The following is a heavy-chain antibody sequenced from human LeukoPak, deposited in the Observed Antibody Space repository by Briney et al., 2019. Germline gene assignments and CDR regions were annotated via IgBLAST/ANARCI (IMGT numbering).Heavy chain of an antibody. Sequence: ASVTVSCTASGYTFTSYDINWVRQATGQGLEWMGWRNPNSGNTGYAQKFQGRVTMTRNTSISTAYMELSSLRSEDTAVYYCARTYYDFWSGYYGSYFDYWGQGTLVTVSS. V-gene: IGHV1-8*01. CDR3: ARTYYDFWSGYYGSYFDY. D-gene: IGHD3-3*01. CDR2: RNPNSGNT. J-gene: IGHJ4*02. CDR1: GYTFTSYD.